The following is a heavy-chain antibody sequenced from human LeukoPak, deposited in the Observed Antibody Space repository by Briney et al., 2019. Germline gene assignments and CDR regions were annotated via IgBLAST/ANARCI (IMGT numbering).Heavy chain of an antibody. D-gene: IGHD5-24*01. CDR1: GFTFSSYW. CDR2: ISPDGGHT. J-gene: IGHJ4*02. Sequence: GGSLRLSCAASGFTFSSYWMHWVRQPPGKGLVWVSRISPDGGHTFYADSVRGRFAMSRDNAKNTLYLQLNSLRAEDTAVYYCARVTGGYNLMDYWGQGTLVTVSS. V-gene: IGHV3-74*01. CDR3: ARVTGGYNLMDY.